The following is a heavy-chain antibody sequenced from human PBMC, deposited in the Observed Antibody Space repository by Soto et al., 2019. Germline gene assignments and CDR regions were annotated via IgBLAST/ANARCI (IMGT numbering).Heavy chain of an antibody. V-gene: IGHV1-8*01. CDR1: GYTFSSYD. CDR2: MNPNSGNT. J-gene: IGHJ4*02. CDR3: ARKIPDTGGFDC. D-gene: IGHD2-8*02. Sequence: ASVKVSRKASGYTFSSYDINWVRQATAQGLEWMGWMNPNSGNTGYAQNFQGRVTMTRDTSIRTAYLELNSLRSEDTAVYYCARKIPDTGGFDCWGQGVLVTVSS.